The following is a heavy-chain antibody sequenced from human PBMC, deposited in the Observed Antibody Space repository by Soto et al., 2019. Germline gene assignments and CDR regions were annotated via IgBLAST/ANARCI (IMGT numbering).Heavy chain of an antibody. J-gene: IGHJ3*02. CDR1: EFTFSSYG. CDR2: IWSDGSNE. CDR3: ARDEGSWPYDI. V-gene: IGHV3-33*01. D-gene: IGHD3-10*01. Sequence: QVQLVESGGGVVQPGRSLRLSCAASEFTFSSYGMHWVRQAPGKGLEWVAVIWSDGSNEGYADSVKGRFTISRDNSKNTIYLQMNSLRAEDTAIYYWARDEGSWPYDICGQGTMVTVSA.